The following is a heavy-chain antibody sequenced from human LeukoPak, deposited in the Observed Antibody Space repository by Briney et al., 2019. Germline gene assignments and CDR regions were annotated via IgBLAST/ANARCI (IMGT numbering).Heavy chain of an antibody. J-gene: IGHJ6*03. V-gene: IGHV4-61*02. D-gene: IGHD1-1*01. CDR3: ARARSPRTTETTFYYYYYMDV. CDR2: IYTSGST. Sequence: SETLSLTCTVSGDSISTSKSYWGWIRQPAGKGLEWIARIYTSGSTNYNPSLKSRVTISVDTSKNQFSLKLSSVTAADTAVYYCARARSPRTTETTFYYYYYMDVWGKGTTVTISS. CDR1: GDSISTSKSY.